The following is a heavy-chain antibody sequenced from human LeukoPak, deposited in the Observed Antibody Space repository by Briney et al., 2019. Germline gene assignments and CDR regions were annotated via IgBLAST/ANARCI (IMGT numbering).Heavy chain of an antibody. CDR3: ARNSYSSGWYYFDY. Sequence: SETLSLTCAVYGGSFSGYYWSWVRQPPGKGLEWIGEINHSGSTKYNPSLESRVTISIDTSKNQFSLKLNSVTAADTAVYYCARNSYSSGWYYFDYWGQGTLVTVSS. CDR2: INHSGST. J-gene: IGHJ4*02. CDR1: GGSFSGYY. D-gene: IGHD6-19*01. V-gene: IGHV4-34*01.